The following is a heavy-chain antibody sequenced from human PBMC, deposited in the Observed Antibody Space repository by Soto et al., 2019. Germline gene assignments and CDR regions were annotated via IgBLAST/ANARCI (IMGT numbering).Heavy chain of an antibody. CDR1: GFSFSTYT. Sequence: DVHLVESGGGLVKPGGSLRLSCAASGFSFSTYTMDWVRQAPGKGLEWVSSISRDATYISYADSLRGRFTISRDNARVSLFLQMNSLRVEDSAVYYCARVTGSYSGNKLIDYWGQGTLVTVSS. CDR3: ARVTGSYSGNKLIDY. J-gene: IGHJ4*02. V-gene: IGHV3-21*01. CDR2: ISRDATYI. D-gene: IGHD1-26*01.